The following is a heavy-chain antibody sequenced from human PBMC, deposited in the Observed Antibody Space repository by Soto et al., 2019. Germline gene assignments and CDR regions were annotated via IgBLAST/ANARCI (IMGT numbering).Heavy chain of an antibody. V-gene: IGHV4-61*01. J-gene: IGHJ5*02. CDR2: IYYSGST. Sequence: SETLSLTCTVSGGSVRSGSYYWSWIRQPPGKGLEWIGYIYYSGSTSYNPSLKSRVTISVDTSKNQFSVKLSSVTAADTAVYYCARSGYYYDSSQGSNWFDPWGQGTLVTVS. CDR3: ARSGYYYDSSQGSNWFDP. CDR1: GGSVRSGSYY. D-gene: IGHD3-22*01.